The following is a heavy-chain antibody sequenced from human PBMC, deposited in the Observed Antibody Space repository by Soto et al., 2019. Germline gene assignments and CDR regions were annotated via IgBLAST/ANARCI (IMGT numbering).Heavy chain of an antibody. J-gene: IGHJ4*02. CDR3: AREPNYFDY. CDR2: ISAHNGNK. CDR1: GYNFTSYA. V-gene: IGHV1-18*01. Sequence: QVQLVQSGAEVKKPRASVKVSFKTSGYNFTSYAISWVRQAPGQGIEWMGWISAHNGNKKYAQKLQGRVTMTTDTSTSTAYMELRSLRSDDTAVYYCAREPNYFDYWGQGTLVTVSS.